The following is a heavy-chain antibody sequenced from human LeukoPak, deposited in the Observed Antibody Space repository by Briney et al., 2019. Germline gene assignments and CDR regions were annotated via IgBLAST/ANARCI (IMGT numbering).Heavy chain of an antibody. CDR2: ISGSGGST. CDR1: GFTFSSYA. D-gene: IGHD3-3*01. Sequence: GGSLRLSCAASGFTFSSYAMSWVRQAPGKGLEWVSAISGSGGSTYYADSVKGRFTISRDNSKNTLYLQMNSLRAEDTAVYYCAKGRTYYDFWSGFAPFDYWGQGTLVTVPS. CDR3: AKGRTYYDFWSGFAPFDY. J-gene: IGHJ4*02. V-gene: IGHV3-23*01.